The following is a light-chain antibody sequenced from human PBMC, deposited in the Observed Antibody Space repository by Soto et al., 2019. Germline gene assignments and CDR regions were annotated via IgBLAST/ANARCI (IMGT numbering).Light chain of an antibody. Sequence: DIQLTQAPSTLAGSLGDGVTITCRASQTISSWLAWYQQKPGKAPKLLIYKASTLKSGVPSRFSGSGSGTEFTLTISSLQPDDFATYYCQHYNSYSEAFGQGPKVDIK. CDR2: KAS. J-gene: IGKJ1*01. CDR3: QHYNSYSEA. V-gene: IGKV1-5*03. CDR1: QTISSW.